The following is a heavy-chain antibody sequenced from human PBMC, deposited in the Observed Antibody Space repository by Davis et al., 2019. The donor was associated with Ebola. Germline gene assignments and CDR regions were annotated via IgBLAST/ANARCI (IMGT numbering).Heavy chain of an antibody. CDR2: ISFDGSNE. Sequence: GESLKISCAASGFSFSYYGMHWVRQAPDKGLEWVAVISFDGSNEYYADSVKGRFTISRDNSKNTLYLQMNSLRAEDTAVYYCASTGSFDYWGQGTLVTVSS. J-gene: IGHJ4*02. V-gene: IGHV3-30*03. CDR3: ASTGSFDY. D-gene: IGHD1-26*01. CDR1: GFSFSYYG.